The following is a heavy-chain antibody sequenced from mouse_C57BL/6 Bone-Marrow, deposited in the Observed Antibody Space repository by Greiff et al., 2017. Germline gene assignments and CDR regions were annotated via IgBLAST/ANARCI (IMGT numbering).Heavy chain of an antibody. Sequence: QVQLKQPGAELVKPGASVKLSCKASGYTFTSYWMHWVKQRPGRGLEWIGRIDPNSGGTKYNEKFKSKATLTVDKPSSTAYMQLSSLTSEDSAVYYCARSRDLLWYHYYAMDYWGQGTSVTVSS. CDR3: ARSRDLLWYHYYAMDY. J-gene: IGHJ4*01. V-gene: IGHV1-72*01. CDR2: IDPNSGGT. D-gene: IGHD2-1*01. CDR1: GYTFTSYW.